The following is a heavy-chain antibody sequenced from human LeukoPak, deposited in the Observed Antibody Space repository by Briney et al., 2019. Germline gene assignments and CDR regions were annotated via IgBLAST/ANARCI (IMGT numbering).Heavy chain of an antibody. V-gene: IGHV3-13*04. J-gene: IGHJ4*02. CDR1: GFTFSSYD. CDR3: ARGGYYDSSGYSDY. D-gene: IGHD3-22*01. CDR2: IGTAGDT. Sequence: GGSPRLSCAASGFTFSSYDMHWVRQATGKGLEWVSAIGTAGDTYYPGSVKGRFTISRENAKNSLYLQMNSLRAGDTAVYYCARGGYYDSSGYSDYWGQGTLVTVSS.